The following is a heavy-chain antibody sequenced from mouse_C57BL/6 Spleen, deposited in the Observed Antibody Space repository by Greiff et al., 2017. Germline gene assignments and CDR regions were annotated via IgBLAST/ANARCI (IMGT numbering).Heavy chain of an antibody. D-gene: IGHD2-10*02. J-gene: IGHJ4*01. CDR1: GFNIKDYY. Sequence: VQLQQSGAELVRPGASVKLSCTASGFNIKDYYIHWVKQRPGQGLEWIGWIYPGSGNTKYNEKFKGKATLTADTSSSTAYMQLSSLTSEDSAVYYCASLSYDYAMDYWGQGTSVTVSS. CDR3: ASLSYDYAMDY. CDR2: IYPGSGNT. V-gene: IGHV1-66*01.